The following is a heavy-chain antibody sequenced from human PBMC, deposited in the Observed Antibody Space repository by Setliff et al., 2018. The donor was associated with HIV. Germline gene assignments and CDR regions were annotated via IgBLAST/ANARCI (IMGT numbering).Heavy chain of an antibody. D-gene: IGHD6-19*01. CDR3: ARYALAVPGYHNAFDI. Sequence: HPGGSLRLSCAASGFIFSSYAMSWVRQAPGKGLEWVSGITGSGGSPYYADSVKGRFAISRDNAKNSLNLEMNSLRAEDTAVYYCARYALAVPGYHNAFDIWGQGTMVTVSS. CDR1: GFIFSSYA. J-gene: IGHJ3*02. CDR2: ITGSGGSP. V-gene: IGHV3-23*01.